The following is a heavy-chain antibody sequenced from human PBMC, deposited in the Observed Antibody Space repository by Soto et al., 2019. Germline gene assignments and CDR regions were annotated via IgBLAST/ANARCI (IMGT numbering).Heavy chain of an antibody. J-gene: IGHJ3*02. CDR1: GYTFTGYY. D-gene: IGHD3-9*01. CDR2: INPNSGGT. CDR3: ARDRAYYDILTGYYHDAFDI. Sequence: ASVKVSCKASGYTFTGYYMHWVRQAPGQGLEWMGWINPNSGGTNYAQKFQGRVTMTRDTSISTAYMELSRLRSDDTAVYYCARDRAYYDILTGYYHDAFDIWGQGTMVTVSS. V-gene: IGHV1-2*02.